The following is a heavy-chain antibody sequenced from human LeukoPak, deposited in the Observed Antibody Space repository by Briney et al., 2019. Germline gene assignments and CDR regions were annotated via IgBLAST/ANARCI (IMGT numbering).Heavy chain of an antibody. J-gene: IGHJ5*02. CDR1: GFTVSNNY. CDR3: ARININHILIDWFDP. D-gene: IGHD3-3*02. V-gene: IGHV3-53*01. CDR2: IYNGGST. Sequence: GGSLRLSCAASGFTVSNNYMTWVRQAPGKGLEWVSVIYNGGSTYYANSVKGRFTISRDGSKNTLYLQMNSLRAEDTAVYYCARININHILIDWFDPWGQGTLVTVSS.